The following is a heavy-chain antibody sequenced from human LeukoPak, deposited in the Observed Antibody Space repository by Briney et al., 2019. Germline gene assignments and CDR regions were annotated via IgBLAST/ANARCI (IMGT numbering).Heavy chain of an antibody. CDR2: IKQDGSGE. CDR3: ARDPWSIVGATPGFDY. V-gene: IGHV3-7*01. CDR1: GFTFSSYW. D-gene: IGHD1-26*01. J-gene: IGHJ4*02. Sequence: GGSLRLSCAASGFTFSSYWMSWVRQAPGKGLEWVASIKQDGSGEHYVDSVKGRFTISRDNSKNTLYLQMNSLRAEDTAVYYCARDPWSIVGATPGFDYWGQGTLVTVSS.